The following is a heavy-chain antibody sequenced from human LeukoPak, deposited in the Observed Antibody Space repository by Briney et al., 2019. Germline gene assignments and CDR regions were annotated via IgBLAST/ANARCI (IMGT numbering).Heavy chain of an antibody. CDR2: INAGNGNT. D-gene: IGHD6-13*01. CDR3: ARATLSSSWVWEARYYGMGV. Sequence: GGSLRLSCAASGFTFTSYAMHWVRQAPGQRLEWMGWINAGNGNTKYSQKFQGRVTITRDTSASTAYMELSSLRSEDTAVYYCARATLSSSWVWEARYYGMGVWGQGTTVTVSS. J-gene: IGHJ6*02. CDR1: GFTFTSYA. V-gene: IGHV1-3*01.